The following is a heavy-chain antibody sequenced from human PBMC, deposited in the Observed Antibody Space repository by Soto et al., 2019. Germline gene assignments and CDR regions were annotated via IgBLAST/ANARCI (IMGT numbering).Heavy chain of an antibody. D-gene: IGHD2-21*01. J-gene: IGHJ6*02. Sequence: QEHLVQSGAELKKPGASVKVSCKSSGYTFIYYYLHWVRQAPGQGLEWMGWINPHSGDTYYAEKFQGLVTMTRNTSITTVFMDLSRLTSDATALYCCARQEKAYLPPRDSYGMDVGGQGTAVTVSS. V-gene: IGHV1-2*02. CDR3: ARQEKAYLPPRDSYGMDV. CDR1: GYTFIYYY. CDR2: INPHSGDT.